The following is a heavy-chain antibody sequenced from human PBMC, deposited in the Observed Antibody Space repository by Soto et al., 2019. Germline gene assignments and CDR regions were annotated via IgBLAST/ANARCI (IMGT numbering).Heavy chain of an antibody. D-gene: IGHD6-13*01. V-gene: IGHV1-18*01. J-gene: IGHJ5*02. CDR1: GYTFSSYG. Sequence: QIRLVQSGGEVRTPGASVKVSCKASGYTFSSYGITWVRQAPGQGLEWLGWINPSSGETNYAQKFQGRVTVTTDTSTTTAYMELRNLTFDDPAVYYCARDWYPRFDPWGQGTLVTVSS. CDR2: INPSSGET. CDR3: ARDWYPRFDP.